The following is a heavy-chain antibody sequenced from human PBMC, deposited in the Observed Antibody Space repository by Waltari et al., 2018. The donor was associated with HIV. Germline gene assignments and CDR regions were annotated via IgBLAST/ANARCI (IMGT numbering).Heavy chain of an antibody. CDR2: IWYDGSNK. CDR1: GFTFSSYG. CDR3: ARDKGSSGWYGLAY. J-gene: IGHJ4*02. V-gene: IGHV3-33*01. D-gene: IGHD6-19*01. Sequence: QVQLVESGGGVVQPGRSLRLSCAASGFTFSSYGMHWVRQAPGKVLQWVAVIWYDGSNKYYVDSVKGRFTISRDNSKNTLYLQMNSLRAEDTAVYYCARDKGSSGWYGLAYWGQGTLVTVSS.